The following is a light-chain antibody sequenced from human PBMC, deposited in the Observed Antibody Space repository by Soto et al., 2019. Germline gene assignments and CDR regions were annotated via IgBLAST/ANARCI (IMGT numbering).Light chain of an antibody. V-gene: IGKV1-5*03. J-gene: IGKJ1*01. CDR2: KAS. CDR1: QTISSW. Sequence: MTETASTPSGGVGGRFTISWRASQTISSWLAWYQQKPGKAPKLLIYKASTLKSGVPSRFSGSGSGTEFTLTISSLQPDDFATYYCQHYNSYSEAFGQGTKVDI. CDR3: QHYNSYSEA.